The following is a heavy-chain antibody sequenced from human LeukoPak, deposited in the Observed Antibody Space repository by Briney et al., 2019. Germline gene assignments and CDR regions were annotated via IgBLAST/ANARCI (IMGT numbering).Heavy chain of an antibody. V-gene: IGHV3-30-3*01. J-gene: IGHJ4*02. CDR1: GFSFSDYV. CDR2: VSYDGIHK. CDR3: ARDLAMVGAAVGHYLDS. Sequence: PGRSLRLSCAASGFSFSDYVMHWVRQAPGKGLEWVAVVSYDGIHKYYVDSVKGRFTISRDSSKNTLKLQMNSLRAEDTAVYHRARDLAMVGAAVGHYLDSWGQGTPVTVSS. D-gene: IGHD2-15*01.